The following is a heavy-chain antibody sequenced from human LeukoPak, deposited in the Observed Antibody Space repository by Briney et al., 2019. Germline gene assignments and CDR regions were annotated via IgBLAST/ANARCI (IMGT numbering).Heavy chain of an antibody. CDR3: ARQKVVGDVYFDY. J-gene: IGHJ4*02. Sequence: PSETLSLTCSVSGGSISGYNWSWIRQPPGKGLEWIGYIYYSGRTNHNPSLKSRVTISVDTSKNQFSLKLSSVTAADTAVYYCARQKVVGDVYFDYWGQGTLVTVSS. CDR2: IYYSGRT. CDR1: GGSISGYN. V-gene: IGHV4-59*08. D-gene: IGHD2-15*01.